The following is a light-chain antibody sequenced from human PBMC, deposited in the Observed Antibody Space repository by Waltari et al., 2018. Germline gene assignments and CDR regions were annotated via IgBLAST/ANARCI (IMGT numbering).Light chain of an antibody. CDR3: QQSFSTPLT. CDR1: PSINSY. Sequence: DIQMTQSPSSLSASLGDSVTISFRASPSINSYLNWYQQKPGLAPKLRIYAASSFQNGVPSRFNGSGSGTDFGLTISSLQPDDIATYYCQQSFSTPLTFGGGTKVEIK. CDR2: AAS. V-gene: IGKV1-39*01. J-gene: IGKJ4*01.